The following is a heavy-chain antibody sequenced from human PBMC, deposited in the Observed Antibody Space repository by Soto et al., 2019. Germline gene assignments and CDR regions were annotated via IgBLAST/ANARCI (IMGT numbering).Heavy chain of an antibody. CDR2: IIPIFVTA. D-gene: IGHD3-16*01. J-gene: IGHJ3*02. CDR1: GGTFSSYA. Sequence: SVKVSCKASGGTFSSYAISWVRQAPGQGLEWMGGIIPIFVTANYAQKFQGRVKLTADAPTSTAYMERSSLRSEDTAVYYCARRAAYGPQRMLDFDIRGQGTIVTVSS. V-gene: IGHV1-69*13. CDR3: ARRAAYGPQRMLDFDI.